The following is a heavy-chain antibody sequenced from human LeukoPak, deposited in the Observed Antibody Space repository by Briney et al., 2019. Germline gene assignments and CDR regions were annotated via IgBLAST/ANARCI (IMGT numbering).Heavy chain of an antibody. J-gene: IGHJ6*02. CDR3: AKDPTDNYGDYSFYYYYGMDV. Sequence: GGSLRLSCVASGFIFSSYAMHWVRQAPGKGLEWVAVISYDGSNKYYADSVKGRFTISRDNSKNTLYLQMNSLRAEDTAVYYCAKDPTDNYGDYSFYYYYGMDVWGQGTTVTVSS. V-gene: IGHV3-30*18. D-gene: IGHD4-17*01. CDR2: ISYDGSNK. CDR1: GFIFSSYA.